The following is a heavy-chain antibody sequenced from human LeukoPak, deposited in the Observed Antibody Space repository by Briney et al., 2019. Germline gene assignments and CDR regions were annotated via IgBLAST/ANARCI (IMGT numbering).Heavy chain of an antibody. Sequence: GGSLRLSCAASGFTFSTYGMHWARQAPGKGLEWVAFVRYDGSKKYYTNSVKGRFTISRDNSKNTLYLQMNSLRAEDTAVYYCAKDQKRGYSYGYLFYYYYMDVWGKGTTVTISS. J-gene: IGHJ6*03. D-gene: IGHD5-18*01. CDR1: GFTFSTYG. CDR2: VRYDGSKK. CDR3: AKDQKRGYSYGYLFYYYYMDV. V-gene: IGHV3-30*02.